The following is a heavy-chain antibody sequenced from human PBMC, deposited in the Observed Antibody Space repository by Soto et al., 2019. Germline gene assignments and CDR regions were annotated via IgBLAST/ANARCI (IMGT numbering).Heavy chain of an antibody. J-gene: IGHJ4*02. V-gene: IGHV1-8*01. CDR1: GYTFTRYD. CDR3: AIDYCSGGSCELTPAGY. D-gene: IGHD2-15*01. CDR2: MNPNSGNT. Sequence: ASVKVSCKASGYTFTRYDINWVRQATGQGLEWMGWMNPNSGNTGYAQKFQGRVTMTRNTSISTAYMELSSLRSEDTAVYYCAIDYCSGGSCELTPAGYWGQGTLVTVSS.